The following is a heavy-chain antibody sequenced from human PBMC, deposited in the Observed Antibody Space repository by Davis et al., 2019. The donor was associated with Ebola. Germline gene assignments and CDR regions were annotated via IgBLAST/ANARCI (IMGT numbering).Heavy chain of an antibody. CDR2: IIPIFGTA. CDR1: GGTFSSYA. Sequence: SVKVSCKASGGTFSSYAISWVRQAPGQGLEWMGGIIPIFGTANYAQKFQGRVTITADESTSTAYMELSSLRSEDTAVYYCARAYSSGWYGGSFGYWGQGTLVTVSS. V-gene: IGHV1-69*13. CDR3: ARAYSSGWYGGSFGY. J-gene: IGHJ4*02. D-gene: IGHD6-19*01.